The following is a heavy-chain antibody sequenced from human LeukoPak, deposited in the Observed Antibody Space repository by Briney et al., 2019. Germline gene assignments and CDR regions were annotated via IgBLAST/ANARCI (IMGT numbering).Heavy chain of an antibody. CDR2: IYYSGST. J-gene: IGHJ5*02. CDR3: ARGRKRFDP. V-gene: IGHV4-59*01. CDR1: GGSISSYS. Sequence: ASETLSLTCTVSGGSISSYSWSWIRQPPGKGLEWIGYIYYSGSTSYSPSLKSRVTITVDTSKNQVSLKVNSVTAADTAVYYCARGRKRFDPWGQGTLLTVSS.